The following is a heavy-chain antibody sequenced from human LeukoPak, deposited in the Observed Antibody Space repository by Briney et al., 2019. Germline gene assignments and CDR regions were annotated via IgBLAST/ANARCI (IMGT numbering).Heavy chain of an antibody. CDR3: VKSKGYYFDY. CDR2: ISSSSSTI. Sequence: PGGSLRLSCAASGFTFSSYNMNWVRQAPGKGLEWVSFISSSSSTIYYADSVKGRFTISRDNAKNSLYLQMNSLRNEDTAVYYCVKSKGYYFDYWGQGTLVTVSS. V-gene: IGHV3-48*02. J-gene: IGHJ4*02. CDR1: GFTFSSYN.